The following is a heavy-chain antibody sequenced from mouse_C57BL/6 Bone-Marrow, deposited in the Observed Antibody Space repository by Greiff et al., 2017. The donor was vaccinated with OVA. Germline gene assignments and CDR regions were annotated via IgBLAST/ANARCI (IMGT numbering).Heavy chain of an antibody. CDR3: AKIYYDPS. CDR2: ISDGGSYT. V-gene: IGHV5-4*03. J-gene: IGHJ4*01. Sequence: EVMLVESGGGLVKPGGSLKLSCAASGFTFSSYAMSWVHQTPEKRLEWVATISDGGSYTYYPDNVKGRFTISRDNAKNNLYLQMSHLKSEDTAMYYCAKIYYDPSWGQGTSVTVSS. D-gene: IGHD2-4*01. CDR1: GFTFSSYA.